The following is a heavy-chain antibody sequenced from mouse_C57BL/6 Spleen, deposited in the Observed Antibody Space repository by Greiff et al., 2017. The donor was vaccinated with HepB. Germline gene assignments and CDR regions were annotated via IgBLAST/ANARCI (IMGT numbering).Heavy chain of an antibody. Sequence: QVQLQQSGAELVKPGASVKISCKASGYAFSSYWMNWVKQRPGKGLEWIGQIYPGDGDTNYNGKFKGKATLTADKSSSTAYMQLSSLTSEDSAVYFCARGDYDYDAFAYWGQGTLVTVSA. D-gene: IGHD2-4*01. CDR2: IYPGDGDT. CDR3: ARGDYDYDAFAY. V-gene: IGHV1-80*01. CDR1: GYAFSSYW. J-gene: IGHJ3*01.